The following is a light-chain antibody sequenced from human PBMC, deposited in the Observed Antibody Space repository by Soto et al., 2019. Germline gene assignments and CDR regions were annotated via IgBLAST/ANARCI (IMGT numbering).Light chain of an antibody. V-gene: IGKV2-30*01. CDR1: QSLLYGDGNTH. Sequence: DVVMTQSPLPLPVTLGQPASISCRSSQSLLYGDGNTHLNSFHQRPGQSPRRLIYKVSNRDSGVEARFSGSGLGTDFTLQISRVGAQDAGVYYCMQGTHWPPYTFGQGNKLEMK. J-gene: IGKJ2*01. CDR2: KVS. CDR3: MQGTHWPPYT.